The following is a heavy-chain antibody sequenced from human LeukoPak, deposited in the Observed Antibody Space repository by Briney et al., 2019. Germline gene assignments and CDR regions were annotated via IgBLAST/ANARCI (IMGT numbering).Heavy chain of an antibody. CDR2: VTDSGGST. CDR3: AKRNSGWVDY. D-gene: IGHD6-19*01. CDR1: GFTFSSYA. Sequence: PGGSLRLSCAASGFTFSSYALSWVRQSPGKGLEWVSSVTDSGGSTYYADSVKGRFTISRDNSKNTLSLQMNSLRAEDTAIYYWAKRNSGWVDYWGQGTLVTVSS. J-gene: IGHJ4*02. V-gene: IGHV3-23*01.